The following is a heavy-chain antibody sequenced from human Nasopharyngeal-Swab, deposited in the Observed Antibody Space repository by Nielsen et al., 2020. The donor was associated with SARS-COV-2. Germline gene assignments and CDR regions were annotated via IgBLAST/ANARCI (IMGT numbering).Heavy chain of an antibody. D-gene: IGHD6-19*01. V-gene: IGHV1-2*02. Sequence: ASVKVSCKASGYTFTDYYIHWIRQAPGQGLEWMGWINPVSGDTSYEQKFQGRVTLTRDTSISTAYMELSRLRSDDTAVYYCARDHIAVAGTGLDYWGQGTLVTVSS. CDR3: ARDHIAVAGTGLDY. CDR2: INPVSGDT. CDR1: GYTFTDYY. J-gene: IGHJ4*02.